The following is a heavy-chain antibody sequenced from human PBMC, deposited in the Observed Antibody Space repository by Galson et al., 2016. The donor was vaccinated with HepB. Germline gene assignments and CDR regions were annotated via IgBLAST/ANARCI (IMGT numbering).Heavy chain of an antibody. CDR1: GFTFSTYT. Sequence: SLRLSCAASGFTFSTYTMNWVRQAPGKGLEYVSGISSNGGSTYYADSVKGRFTISRDNSRSTLYLQMNSLRAEDTAVYYCAKGNVLPDNWGQGTLVTVSS. D-gene: IGHD3-10*02. CDR3: AKGNVLPDN. J-gene: IGHJ4*02. CDR2: ISSNGGST. V-gene: IGHV3-64*04.